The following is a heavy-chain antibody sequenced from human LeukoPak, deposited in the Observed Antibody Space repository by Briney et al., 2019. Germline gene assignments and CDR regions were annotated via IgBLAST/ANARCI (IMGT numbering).Heavy chain of an antibody. CDR1: GASINGYY. CDR3: ACYKIVERNFDF. J-gene: IGHJ4*02. V-gene: IGHV4-59*01. Sequence: SETLSLTCTVSGASINGYYWSWIRQPPGKGLEWIGNVHSSLSSNYSPSLESRVTISMDTSQRQFSLKLTSVTAADTAVYYCACYKIVERNFDFWGQGMLVTVSS. D-gene: IGHD5-24*01. CDR2: VHSSLSS.